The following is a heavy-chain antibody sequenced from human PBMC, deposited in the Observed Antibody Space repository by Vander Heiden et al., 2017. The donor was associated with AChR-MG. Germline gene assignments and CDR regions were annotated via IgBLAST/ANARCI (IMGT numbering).Heavy chain of an antibody. CDR3: ARENVLLWFGELLNYYGMDV. CDR2: INHSGST. J-gene: IGHJ6*02. D-gene: IGHD3-10*01. Sequence: QVQLQQWGAGLLKPSETLSLTSAVYGGSFSGYYWSWIRQPPGKGLEWIGEINHSGSTNYNPSLKSRVTISVDTSKNQFSLKLSSVTAADTAVYYCARENVLLWFGELLNYYGMDVWGQGTTVTVSS. V-gene: IGHV4-34*01. CDR1: GGSFSGYY.